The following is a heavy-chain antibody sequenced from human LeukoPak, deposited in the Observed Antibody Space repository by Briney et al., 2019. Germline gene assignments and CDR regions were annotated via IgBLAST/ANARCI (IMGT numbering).Heavy chain of an antibody. CDR1: GYTFTSYG. D-gene: IGHD2-15*01. CDR3: AAGIGYCSGGSCYSGEFWFDP. J-gene: IGHJ5*02. Sequence: GASVRVSCKASGYTFTSYGISWVRQAPGQGLEWMGWISAYNGNTNYAQKLQGRVTMTTDTSTSTAYMELSSLRSEDTAVYYCAAGIGYCSGGSCYSGEFWFDPWGQGTLVTVSS. CDR2: ISAYNGNT. V-gene: IGHV1-18*01.